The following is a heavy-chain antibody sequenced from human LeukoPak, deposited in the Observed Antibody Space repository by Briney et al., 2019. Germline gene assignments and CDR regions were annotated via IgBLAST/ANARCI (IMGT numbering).Heavy chain of an antibody. CDR1: GGSISSNNW. Sequence: PSETLSLTCAVSGGSISSNNWWSWVRQPPGKGLEWIGEIYHRGSTNYNPSLKSRVTISVDKSNNLFSLRLTSVTAADTAVYYCALSDRDWFDPWGQGTLVTVSS. CDR2: IYHRGST. V-gene: IGHV4-4*02. J-gene: IGHJ5*02. CDR3: ALSDRDWFDP.